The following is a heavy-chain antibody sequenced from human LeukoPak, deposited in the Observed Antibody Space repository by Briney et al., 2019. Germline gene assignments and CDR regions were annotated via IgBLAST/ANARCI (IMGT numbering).Heavy chain of an antibody. D-gene: IGHD5-24*01. V-gene: IGHV1-2*06. CDR3: AKDRDGADRRVL. Sequence: GASVKVSCKVVAYDFTGYYIHWVRQAPGQGPEWMGRLNPNTGHAVYALKFQGRVTITRDTSSNTAYMEVTRLTSDDTALYYCAKDRDGADRRVLWGQGPLVPVSS. J-gene: IGHJ4*02. CDR1: AYDFTGYY. CDR2: LNPNTGHA.